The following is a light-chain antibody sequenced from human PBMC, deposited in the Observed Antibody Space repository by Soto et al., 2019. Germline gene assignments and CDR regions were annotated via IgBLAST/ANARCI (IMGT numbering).Light chain of an antibody. Sequence: QPVLTQSPSASASLGASVKLTCTLSRGHSSYAIAWHQQQPEKGPRYLMKLNSDGSHRKGDGIPDRFSGSSSGAERYLTISSLQSEDEADYYCQTWGTGIHWVFGGGTKLTVL. CDR3: QTWGTGIHWV. J-gene: IGLJ3*02. CDR1: RGHSSYA. V-gene: IGLV4-69*01. CDR2: LNSDGSH.